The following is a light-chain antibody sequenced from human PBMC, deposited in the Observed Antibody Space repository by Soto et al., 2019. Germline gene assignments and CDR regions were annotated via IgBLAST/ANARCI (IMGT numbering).Light chain of an antibody. CDR2: EVN. CDR3: VSFTTASTHV. J-gene: IGLJ1*01. Sequence: QSALTQPASLSGSPGQSITISCTGTSSAIGAYDYVSWFQQHPGKAPKLMISEVNNRPSGVSNRFSGSKSGNTAYLTISRLQVEDGAEYFCVSFTTASTHVFGSGTKGIVL. V-gene: IGLV2-14*01. CDR1: SSAIGAYDY.